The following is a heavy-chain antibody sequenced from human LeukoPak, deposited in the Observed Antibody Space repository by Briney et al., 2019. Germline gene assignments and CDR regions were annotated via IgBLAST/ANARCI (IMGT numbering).Heavy chain of an antibody. CDR1: GFTFSSYD. V-gene: IGHV3-30*02. D-gene: IGHD3-9*01. CDR3: AKDQRYYDILTGYYYAY. CDR2: IRYDGSRK. Sequence: GGSLRLSCAASGFTFSSYDMNWVRQAPGKGLEWVAFIRYDGSRKYYADSVKGRFTISRDNSKNTVFLQMNSLRAEDTAVYYCAKDQRYYDILTGYYYAYWGQGTLVTVSS. J-gene: IGHJ4*02.